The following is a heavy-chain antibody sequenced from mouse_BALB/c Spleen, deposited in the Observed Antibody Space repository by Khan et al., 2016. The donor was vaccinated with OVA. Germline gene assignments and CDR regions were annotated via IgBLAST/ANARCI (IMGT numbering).Heavy chain of an antibody. J-gene: IGHJ3*01. CDR1: GYTFTDYV. CDR2: IYPGSGST. V-gene: IGHV1-77*01. Sequence: QVQLQQSGPELVKPGASVKMSCKVSGYTFTDYVITWVKQRTRQGLEWIGEIYPGSGSTYYNEKFKGKATLTADKSSNTVNTQLSSLTSEDSAVYFCARSYDGAWFAYWGQGTLVTVSA. CDR3: ARSYDGAWFAY. D-gene: IGHD1-1*01.